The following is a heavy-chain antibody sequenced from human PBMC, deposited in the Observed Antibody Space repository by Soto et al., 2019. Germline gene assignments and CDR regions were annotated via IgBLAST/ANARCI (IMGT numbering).Heavy chain of an antibody. CDR2: INHSVST. D-gene: IGHD1-7*01. Sequence: SDTLYLTCAVYGVSFSGYYWSWIRQPPGKGLEWIGDINHSVSTNYNPSLKSRVTISVDTSKNQFSLKLSSVTAADTAVYYCARGPLCITGTCYYGMDVWGQGTTVT. CDR3: ARGPLCITGTCYYGMDV. CDR1: GVSFSGYY. J-gene: IGHJ6*02. V-gene: IGHV4-34*01.